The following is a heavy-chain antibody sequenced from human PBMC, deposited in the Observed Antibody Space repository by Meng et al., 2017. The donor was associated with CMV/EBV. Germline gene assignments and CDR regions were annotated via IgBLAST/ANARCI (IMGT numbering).Heavy chain of an antibody. Sequence: GESLKISCAASGFTFDDYGMSWVRQAPGKGLEWVSGINWNGGSTGYADSVKGRFTISRDNAKNSLYLQMNSLRAEDTAVYYCARDVGTHDYDFWSGPWQSYGMDVWGQGTTVTVSS. D-gene: IGHD3-3*01. CDR3: ARDVGTHDYDFWSGPWQSYGMDV. V-gene: IGHV3-20*04. J-gene: IGHJ6*02. CDR2: INWNGGST. CDR1: GFTFDDYG.